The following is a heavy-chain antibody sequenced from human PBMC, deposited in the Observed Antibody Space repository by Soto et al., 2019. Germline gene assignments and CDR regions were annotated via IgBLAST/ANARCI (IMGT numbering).Heavy chain of an antibody. J-gene: IGHJ6*02. CDR3: GRSVVGATGEILYNAMDV. Sequence: QVQLVQSGAEVKRPGASVQVSCKASGYTFTSYALHWVRQARGERPEWMGWINAANGDTKYSKKCQGRVPISRDTSASTGYMELSRLRSEATDVYYCGRSVVGATGEILYNAMDVWGQGTTVTVAS. CDR1: GYTFTSYA. D-gene: IGHD1-26*01. CDR2: INAANGDT. V-gene: IGHV1-3*01.